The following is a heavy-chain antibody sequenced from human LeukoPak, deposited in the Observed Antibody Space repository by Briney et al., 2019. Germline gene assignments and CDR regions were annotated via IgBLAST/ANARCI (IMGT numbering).Heavy chain of an antibody. J-gene: IGHJ4*02. D-gene: IGHD3-10*01. CDR3: ARSQSPRITMVRGVTWDY. CDR2: ISSSSSYI. V-gene: IGHV3-21*01. Sequence: PGGSLRLSCAASGFTFSSYSMNWVRQAPGKGLEWVSSISSSSSYIYYADSVKGRFTISRDNAKNSLYLQMNSLRAEDTAVYYSARSQSPRITMVRGVTWDYWGQGTLVTVSS. CDR1: GFTFSSYS.